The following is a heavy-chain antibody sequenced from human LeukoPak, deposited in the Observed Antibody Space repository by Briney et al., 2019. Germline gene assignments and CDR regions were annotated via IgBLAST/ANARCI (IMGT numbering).Heavy chain of an antibody. Sequence: QPGGSLGLSCAASGFTFNTYAMSWVRQAPGKGLEWVSSITPTGGTTYYADSVKGRFTISRDNSKKTLYLQTNSLRAEDTAVYYCARASYCSGGICYYYYWGQGTLVTVSS. CDR2: ITPTGGTT. V-gene: IGHV3-23*01. J-gene: IGHJ4*02. CDR1: GFTFNTYA. CDR3: ARASYCSGGICYYYY. D-gene: IGHD2-15*01.